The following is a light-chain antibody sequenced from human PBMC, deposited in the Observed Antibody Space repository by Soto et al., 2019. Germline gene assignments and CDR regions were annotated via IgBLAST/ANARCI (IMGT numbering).Light chain of an antibody. J-gene: IGKJ1*01. CDR2: WAS. CDR3: QQYYTTRT. CDR1: QSVLYSSNNKNY. Sequence: DIVMTQSPDSLAVSLGERATINCKSSQSVLYSSNNKNYLAWYQQKPGQPPKLLIYWASTRESGVPERFSGSGFGTDFTLTISSLQAEDVAVYYCQQYYTTRTFGQGTKVEIE. V-gene: IGKV4-1*01.